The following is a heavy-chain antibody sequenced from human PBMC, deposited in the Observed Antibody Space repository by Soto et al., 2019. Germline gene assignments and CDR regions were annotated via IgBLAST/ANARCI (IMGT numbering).Heavy chain of an antibody. D-gene: IGHD1-26*01. CDR3: ARARYSGSHYY. J-gene: IGHJ4*02. CDR1: GGSFSGYY. CDR2: INHSGST. Sequence: QVQLQQWGAGLLKASETLSLTCAVYGGSFSGYYWSWIRQPPGKGLEWIGEINHSGSTNYNPSLKSRVTISVDTSKHQFSLKLSSVTAAHTAVYYCARARYSGSHYYWGQGTLVTVSS. V-gene: IGHV4-34*01.